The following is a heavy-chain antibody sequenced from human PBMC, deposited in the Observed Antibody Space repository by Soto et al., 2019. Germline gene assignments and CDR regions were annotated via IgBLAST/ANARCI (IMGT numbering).Heavy chain of an antibody. CDR3: ARALRSITIFGVVLFWFDP. D-gene: IGHD3-3*01. Sequence: SETLSLTCAVSGGSISSSNWWSWVRQPPGKGLEWIGEIYHSGSTNYNPSLKSRVTISVDKSKNQFSLKLSSATAADTAVYYCARALRSITIFGVVLFWFDPWGQGTLVTVSS. J-gene: IGHJ5*02. CDR1: GGSISSSNW. CDR2: IYHSGST. V-gene: IGHV4-4*02.